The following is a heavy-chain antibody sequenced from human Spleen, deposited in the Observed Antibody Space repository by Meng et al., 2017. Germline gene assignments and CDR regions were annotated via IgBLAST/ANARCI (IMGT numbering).Heavy chain of an antibody. CDR1: GFIFNKYW. D-gene: IGHD2-21*02. CDR3: ASELWGDFPH. J-gene: IGHJ4*02. CDR2: INTDGSTT. V-gene: IGHV3-74*02. Sequence: EVKLLESGGGLVQPGGCLRLSCVASGFIFNKYWGHWVRQAPGKGLVWVSLINTDGSTTNYADSVKGRFTISRDNAKNTLYLQMNSLRAEDTAVYYCASELWGDFPHWGQGTLVTVSS.